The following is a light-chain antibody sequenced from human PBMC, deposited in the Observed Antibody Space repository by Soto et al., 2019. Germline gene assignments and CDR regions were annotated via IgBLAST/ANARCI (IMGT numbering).Light chain of an antibody. CDR1: QSVSSH. J-gene: IGKJ4*01. CDR2: DAS. V-gene: IGKV3-11*01. CDR3: QQRSDWPST. Sequence: EIVLTQSPATLSLSPGERATLSGRASQSVSSHLAWYQQKPGQAPRLLIYDASNRATGIPARFSGSGSGTDFTLTISSLEPDDFAVYYCQQRSDWPSTFGGGTKVQIK.